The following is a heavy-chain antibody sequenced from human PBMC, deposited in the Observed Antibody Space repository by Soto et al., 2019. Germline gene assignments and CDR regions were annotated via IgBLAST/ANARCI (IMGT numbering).Heavy chain of an antibody. Sequence: GGSLRLSCTVSGFAFRHNYLTWIRQAPGKGLEWLSYINTGGSPAYYADSVKGRFTISTNIAKKSLYLQMDSLRADDTGVYYCATGGIYYETWGQGTLVTVSS. CDR2: INTGGSPA. J-gene: IGHJ5*02. V-gene: IGHV3-11*01. CDR3: ATGGIYYET. D-gene: IGHD1-26*01. CDR1: GFAFRHNY.